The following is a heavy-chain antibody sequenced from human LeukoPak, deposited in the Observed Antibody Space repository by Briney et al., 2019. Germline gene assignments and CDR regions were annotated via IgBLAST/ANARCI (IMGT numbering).Heavy chain of an antibody. CDR1: GFXFXXXX. D-gene: IGHD3-10*01. CDR3: AGTYGSGSYPNY. CDR2: ISXXXSXI. J-gene: IGHJ4*02. V-gene: IGHV3-21*01. Sequence: GGXXXXXXAASGFXFXXXXXXXXXQXPXXXXXXXSPISXXXSXIYYAXXXXXXXXISRDNAKNSLYLQMYSLRAXDTAVYYCAGTYGSGSYPNYWGQGTLVTVSS.